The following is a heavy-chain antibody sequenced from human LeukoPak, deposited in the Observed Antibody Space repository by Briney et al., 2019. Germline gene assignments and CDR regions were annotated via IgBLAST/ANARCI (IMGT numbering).Heavy chain of an antibody. CDR2: LSRISSHR. J-gene: IGHJ6*04. D-gene: IGHD6-13*01. V-gene: IGHV3-21*01. CDR1: GFTFSSYD. Sequence: GGSLRLSCAASGFTFSSYDMNWVRQAPGKGLEWVSYLSRISSHRYYADSVRGRFTISRDNAENSLYLQMNSLRGDDTAVYYCARDDTAAARASGMDVWGKGTTVTVSS. CDR3: ARDDTAAARASGMDV.